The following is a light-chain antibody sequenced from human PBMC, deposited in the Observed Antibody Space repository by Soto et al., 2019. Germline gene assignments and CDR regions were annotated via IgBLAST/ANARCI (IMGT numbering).Light chain of an antibody. J-gene: IGKJ4*01. V-gene: IGKV1-6*01. CDR1: QGIGNV. CDR3: LQDYNYPLT. Sequence: AIHMTQSPSSLSASVGDRVTITGRASQGIGNVLGWYQQKPGKAPNLLIYAASSLQSGVPSRFSGSASVTDFTLTNRSLQPEDFSTYYCLQDYNYPLTFGGGTKVEIK. CDR2: AAS.